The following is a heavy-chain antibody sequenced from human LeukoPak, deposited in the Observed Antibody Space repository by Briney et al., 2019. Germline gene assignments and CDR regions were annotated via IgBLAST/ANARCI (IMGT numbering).Heavy chain of an antibody. D-gene: IGHD1-1*01. J-gene: IGHJ5*02. CDR3: ARHSGGYVNWFDP. CDR1: GGSISSYY. CDR2: IYYSGST. Sequence: KPSETLSPTCTVSGGSISSYYWSWIRQPPGKGLEWNGYIYYSGSTNYNTSLKSRVTIPVDTSKNQFSLKLSSVTAADTAVYYCARHSGGYVNWFDPWGQGTLVTVSS. V-gene: IGHV4-59*08.